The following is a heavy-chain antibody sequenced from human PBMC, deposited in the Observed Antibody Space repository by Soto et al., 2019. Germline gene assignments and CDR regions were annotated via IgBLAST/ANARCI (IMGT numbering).Heavy chain of an antibody. D-gene: IGHD1-7*01. V-gene: IGHV3-72*01. CDR1: AFPFRDHY. J-gene: IGHJ4*02. CDR3: AKTFCNNRDSNYLDC. CDR2: TRNKANSYTT. Sequence: LLLSCAASAFPFRDHYMAWVRPAPGKGLEWVGSTRNKANSYTTEYAASVNGRFTISRDDSKNSLFLQMNSLESEDTAVYYCAKTFCNNRDSNYLDCWGQGTLVTVSS.